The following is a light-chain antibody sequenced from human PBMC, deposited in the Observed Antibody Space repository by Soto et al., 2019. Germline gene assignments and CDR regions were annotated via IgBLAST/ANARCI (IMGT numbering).Light chain of an antibody. J-gene: IGLJ1*01. V-gene: IGLV1-40*01. CDR1: SSNIWAGYD. CDR2: GSS. CDR3: QSYDSSLSGYV. Sequence: QSVLTQPPSVSGAPGQRVTISCTGSSSNIWAGYDVHWYQQLPGTAPKLLIYGSSNRPSGVPDRFSGSKSGTSASLAITGLQAEDEADYYCQSYDSSLSGYVFGTGTKLTVL.